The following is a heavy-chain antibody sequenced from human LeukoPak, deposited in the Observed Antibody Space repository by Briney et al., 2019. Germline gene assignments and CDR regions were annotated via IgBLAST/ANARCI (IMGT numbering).Heavy chain of an antibody. V-gene: IGHV3-21*01. CDR3: ARAVQYYYDSSGYYVDY. D-gene: IGHD3-22*01. J-gene: IGHJ4*02. Sequence: GRSLRLSCAASGFTFSSYAMHWVRQAPGKGLEWVSSISSSSSYIYYADSVKGRFTISKDNAKNSLYLQMNSLRAEDTAVYYCARAVQYYYDSSGYYVDYWGQGTLVTVSS. CDR1: GFTFSSYA. CDR2: ISSSSSYI.